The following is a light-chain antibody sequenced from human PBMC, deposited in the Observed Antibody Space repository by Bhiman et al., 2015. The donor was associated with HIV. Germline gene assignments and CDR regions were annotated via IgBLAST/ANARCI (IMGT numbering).Light chain of an antibody. CDR1: SSNIGAGSD. J-gene: IGLJ1*01. Sequence: QSVLTQPPSVSGAPGQRVTISCTGGSSNIGAGSDVHWYQQLPGTAPKLLIYGNNNRPSGIPDRFSGSKSGTSATLGITGLQTGDEADYYCGTWDSSLSAGGVFGTGTKVTVL. CDR2: GNN. V-gene: IGLV1-50*01. CDR3: GTWDSSLSAGGV.